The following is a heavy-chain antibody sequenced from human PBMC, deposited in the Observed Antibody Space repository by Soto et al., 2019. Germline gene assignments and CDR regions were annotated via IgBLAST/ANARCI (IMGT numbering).Heavy chain of an antibody. CDR1: GXPFSSNE. Sequence: GSLRLSCAASGXPFSSNEMSWVRQAPGKGLEWGSVIYSGGSTYYADSVKARFTISRDNSKNTLYLQMNSLRAEDTDVYYCARPHYYDSSGLDYWGQGTLVTVSS. CDR3: ARPHYYDSSGLDY. CDR2: IYSGGST. V-gene: IGHV3-53*01. J-gene: IGHJ4*02. D-gene: IGHD3-22*01.